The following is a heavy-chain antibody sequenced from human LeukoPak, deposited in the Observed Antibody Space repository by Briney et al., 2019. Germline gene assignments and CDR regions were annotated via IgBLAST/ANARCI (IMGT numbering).Heavy chain of an antibody. Sequence: PGGSLRLSCAASGFTFSNAWMSWVRQAPGKGLEWVGRIKSKTDGGTTDYAAPVKGRFTISRDDSKNTLYLQMNSLKTEDTAVYYCTPGVVGGNRWNDPFDYWGQGTLVTVSS. CDR2: IKSKTDGGTT. D-gene: IGHD1-1*01. CDR3: TPGVVGGNRWNDPFDY. CDR1: GFTFSNAW. V-gene: IGHV3-15*01. J-gene: IGHJ4*02.